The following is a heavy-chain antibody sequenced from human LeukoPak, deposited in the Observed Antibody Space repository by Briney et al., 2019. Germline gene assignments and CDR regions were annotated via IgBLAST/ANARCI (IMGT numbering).Heavy chain of an antibody. V-gene: IGHV1-2*02. D-gene: IGHD6-13*01. CDR3: ASGGIAAAGPVNWFDP. J-gene: IGHJ5*02. CDR2: INPNSGGT. CDR1: GYTFTGYY. Sequence: ASVKVSCKASGYTFTGYYMHWVRQAPGQGLEWMGWINPNSGGTNYAQKFQGRVTMTRDTSIGTAYMELSRLRSGDTAVYYCASGGIAAAGPVNWFDPWGQGTLVTVSS.